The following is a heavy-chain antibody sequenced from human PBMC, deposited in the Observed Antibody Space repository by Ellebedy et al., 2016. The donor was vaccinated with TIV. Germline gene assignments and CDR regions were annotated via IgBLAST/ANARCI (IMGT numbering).Heavy chain of an antibody. CDR3: AKSPKAFSGS. V-gene: IGHV3-23*01. CDR2: VPGSDNTT. D-gene: IGHD5-12*01. Sequence: GESLKISXAASGFTFSSYTMNWVRQAPGKGLEWAAAVPGSDNTTFYADSVRGRFTISRDNSNNALYLQMSRLRVDDTAVYYCAKSPKAFSGSWGQGTLVTVSS. J-gene: IGHJ5*02. CDR1: GFTFSSYT.